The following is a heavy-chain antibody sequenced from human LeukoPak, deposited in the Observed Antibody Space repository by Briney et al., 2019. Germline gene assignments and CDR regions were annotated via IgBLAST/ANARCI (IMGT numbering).Heavy chain of an antibody. V-gene: IGHV4-38-2*02. CDR3: ARVRPDYGDYVGWYFDL. CDR2: IYHSGST. J-gene: IGHJ2*01. CDR1: GYSISSGYY. Sequence: PSETLSLTCTVSGYSISSGYYWGWIRQPPGKGLEWIGSIYHSGSTYYNPSLKSRVTISVDTSKNQFSLKLSSVTAADTAVYYCARVRPDYGDYVGWYFDLWGRGTLVTVSS. D-gene: IGHD4-17*01.